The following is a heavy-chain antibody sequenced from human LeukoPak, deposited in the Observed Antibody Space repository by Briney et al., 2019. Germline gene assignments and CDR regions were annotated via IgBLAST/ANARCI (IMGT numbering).Heavy chain of an antibody. D-gene: IGHD3-10*01. CDR2: ISGSGGST. Sequence: GGSLRLSCAASGFTFSSYAMSWVRQAPGKGLGWVSAISGSGGSTYYADSVKGRFTISRDNSKNTLYLQMNSLRAEDTAVYYCAKSYGSGSYYALDYWGQGTLVTVSS. J-gene: IGHJ4*02. CDR1: GFTFSSYA. CDR3: AKSYGSGSYYALDY. V-gene: IGHV3-23*01.